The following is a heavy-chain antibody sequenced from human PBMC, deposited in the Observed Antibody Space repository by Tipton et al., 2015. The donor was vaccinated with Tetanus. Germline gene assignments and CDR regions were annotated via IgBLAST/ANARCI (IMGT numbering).Heavy chain of an antibody. V-gene: IGHV4-30-4*01. CDR2: ISHSGTT. CDR3: ARDRRDFAYDSRGFYSPLYYFDN. J-gene: IGHJ4*02. Sequence: TLSLTCTVSGASPRGGDYYWSWLRQPPGKGLEWLGYISHSGTTNYNPSLMSRVTLSLDTARGQFSLKLTSVTAADAAVYFCARDRRDFAYDSRGFYSPLYYFDNWGQGVRVTVSS. D-gene: IGHD3-22*01. CDR1: GASPRGGDYY.